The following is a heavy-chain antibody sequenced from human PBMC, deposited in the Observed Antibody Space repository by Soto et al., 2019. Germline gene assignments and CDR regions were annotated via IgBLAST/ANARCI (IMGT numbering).Heavy chain of an antibody. Sequence: SETLSLTCTVSGGSISSYYWSWIRQPPGKGLEWIGYIYYSGSTNYNPSLKSRVTISVDTSENQFSLKLSSVTAADTAVYYCASLSGNCSGGSCYFYYFDYWGQGTLVTVSS. V-gene: IGHV4-59*12. CDR3: ASLSGNCSGGSCYFYYFDY. CDR2: IYYSGST. CDR1: GGSISSYY. J-gene: IGHJ4*02. D-gene: IGHD2-15*01.